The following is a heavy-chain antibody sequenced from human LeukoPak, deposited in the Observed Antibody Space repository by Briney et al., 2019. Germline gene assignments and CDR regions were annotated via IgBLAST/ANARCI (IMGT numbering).Heavy chain of an antibody. CDR1: GFTFSSYG. Sequence: PGGSLRLSCAASGFTFSSYGMHWVRQAPGKGLEWVAVISYDGSYKYYADSVKGRFTISRDNSKNTLYLQMNSLRAEDTAVYYCAKGGRRITMVRGVDPYYYYGMDVWGQGTTVTVSS. V-gene: IGHV3-30*18. CDR2: ISYDGSYK. CDR3: AKGGRRITMVRGVDPYYYYGMDV. J-gene: IGHJ6*02. D-gene: IGHD3-10*01.